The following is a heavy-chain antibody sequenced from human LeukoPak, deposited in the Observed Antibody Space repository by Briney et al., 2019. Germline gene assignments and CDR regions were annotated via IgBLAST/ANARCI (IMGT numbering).Heavy chain of an antibody. Sequence: KPSETLSLTCAVSGGSISSGGYSWSWIRQPPGKGLEWIGYIYHSGSTYYNPSLKSRVTISVDRSKNQFSLKLSSVTAADTAVYYCARASFGWQQLFDYFDYWGQGTLVTVSS. CDR1: GGSISSGGYS. J-gene: IGHJ4*02. CDR3: ARASFGWQQLFDYFDY. D-gene: IGHD6-13*01. CDR2: IYHSGST. V-gene: IGHV4-30-2*01.